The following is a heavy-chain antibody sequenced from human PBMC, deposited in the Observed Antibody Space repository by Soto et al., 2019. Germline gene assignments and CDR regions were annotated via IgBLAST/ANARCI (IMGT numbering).Heavy chain of an antibody. V-gene: IGHV1-3*01. CDR1: GYTFTRYA. CDR3: ARSRITILDGMDV. Sequence: ASVKVSRKASGYTFTRYAMHWVRQAPGQRLEWMGWINAGNGNTKYSQKFQGRVTITRDTSASTAYMELSSLRSEDTAVYYCARSRITILDGMDVWGQGTTVTVSS. CDR2: INAGNGNT. J-gene: IGHJ6*02. D-gene: IGHD3-9*01.